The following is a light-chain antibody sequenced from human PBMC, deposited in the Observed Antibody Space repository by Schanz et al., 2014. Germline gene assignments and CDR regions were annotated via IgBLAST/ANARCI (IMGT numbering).Light chain of an antibody. V-gene: IGLV2-14*03. Sequence: QSVLTQPASVSGSPGQSITISCTGTSSDVGGYNYVSWYQHYPGKAPKLMIYDVSNRPSGVSNRFSGSKSGNTASLTISGLQAEDEADYYCSSYTSTSTLIFGGGTKLTVL. CDR2: DVS. J-gene: IGLJ2*01. CDR3: SSYTSTSTLI. CDR1: SSDVGGYNY.